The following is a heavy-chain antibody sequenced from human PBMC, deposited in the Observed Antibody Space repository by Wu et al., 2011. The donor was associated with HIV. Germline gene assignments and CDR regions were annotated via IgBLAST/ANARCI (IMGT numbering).Heavy chain of an antibody. CDR1: GYTLTEFF. CDR3: ATFTIFGENAFDI. J-gene: IGHJ3*02. Sequence: VQLEQSGAELKEPGASVRVSCKISGYTLTEFFMHWVRQAPGKGLEWMGGFDPEDGEKIYAQRFQDRLSVSEDTSTDTFYMELTSLTSDDTAVYFCATFTIFGENAFDIWGQGTMVTVSS. V-gene: IGHV1-24*01. D-gene: IGHD3-3*01. CDR2: FDPEDGEK.